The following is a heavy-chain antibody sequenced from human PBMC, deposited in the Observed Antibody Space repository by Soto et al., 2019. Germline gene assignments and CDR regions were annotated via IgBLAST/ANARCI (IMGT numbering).Heavy chain of an antibody. J-gene: IGHJ6*02. CDR3: ARDDGVVPAAISYSSYGLDV. V-gene: IGHV1-18*01. CDR2: ISAYNGNT. Sequence: ASVKVSCKSSGYTFTSYGISWVRQAPGQGLEWMGWISAYNGNTNYAQKLPGRVTMTTDRSTSTAYMELISLRYDVTAVYSGARDDGVVPAAISYSSYGLDVWGQGTMVTVSS. D-gene: IGHD2-2*01. CDR1: GYTFTSYG.